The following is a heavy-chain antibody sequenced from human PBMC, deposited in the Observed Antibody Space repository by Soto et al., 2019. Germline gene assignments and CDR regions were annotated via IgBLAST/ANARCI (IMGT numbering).Heavy chain of an antibody. Sequence: QVQLVQSGAEVKKPGASVKDSCKASGYTFTSYGTSWLRQAPGQELEWMRWISAYNGSTNYAQKVQGRVTMTTGTPTSSAYMELRSLRSDDTAVYYCARDNGYESDYWGQGRLITVSP. V-gene: IGHV1-18*01. J-gene: IGHJ4*02. CDR2: ISAYNGST. D-gene: IGHD5-12*01. CDR1: GYTFTSYG. CDR3: ARDNGYESDY.